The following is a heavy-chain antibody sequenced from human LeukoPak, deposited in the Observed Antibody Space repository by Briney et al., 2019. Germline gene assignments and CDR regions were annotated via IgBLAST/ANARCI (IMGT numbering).Heavy chain of an antibody. Sequence: GGSLRLSCAGSGFTVSGTYMSWVRQAPGKGLEWVSIIDGADNTIYADSVKGRFTISRDNSKNTVYLQMHGLRGDDAAVYYCARLSDVWGRGTTVTVSS. CDR1: GFTVSGTY. CDR3: ARLSDV. CDR2: IDGADNT. J-gene: IGHJ6*02. V-gene: IGHV3-66*04.